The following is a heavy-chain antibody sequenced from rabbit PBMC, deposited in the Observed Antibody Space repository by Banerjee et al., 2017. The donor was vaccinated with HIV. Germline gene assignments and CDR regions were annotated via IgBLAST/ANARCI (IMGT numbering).Heavy chain of an antibody. CDR2: INAADDSKI. D-gene: IGHD4-1*01. CDR3: ARDLAGVIGWNFGL. V-gene: IGHV1S40*01. J-gene: IGHJ4*01. Sequence: QSLEESGGDLVKPGGSLTLTCTASGFSFNDNYWICWVRQAPVTGLEWIACINAADDSKICYASWAKGRFTISKTSSTTVTLQMTSLTAADTATYFCARDLAGVIGWNFGLWGPGTLVT. CDR1: GFSFNDNYW.